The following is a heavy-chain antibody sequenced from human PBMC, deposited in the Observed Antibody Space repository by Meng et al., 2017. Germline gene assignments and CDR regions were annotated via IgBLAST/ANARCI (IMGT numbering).Heavy chain of an antibody. J-gene: IGHJ4*02. CDR1: GFTVSSNY. V-gene: IGHV3-53*04. CDR3: AREGGYSSSWYYFDY. Sequence: LSLTCAASGFTVSSNYMSWVRQAPGKGLEWVSVIYSGGSTYYADSVKGRFTISRHNSKNTLYLQMNSLRAEDTAVYYCAREGGYSSSWYYFDYWGQGTLVTVSS. CDR2: IYSGGST. D-gene: IGHD6-13*01.